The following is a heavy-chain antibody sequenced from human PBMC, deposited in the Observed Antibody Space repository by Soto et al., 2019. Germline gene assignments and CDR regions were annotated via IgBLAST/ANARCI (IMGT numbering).Heavy chain of an antibody. V-gene: IGHV4-34*01. CDR1: GGSFSGYY. CDR3: ARDKITGLFDY. Sequence: SXTLSLTCAVYGGSFSGYYWTWIRQPPGTGLEWIGEINHSGSTNYNPSLKSRVTISVDTSKNQFSLKLTSVTAADTAVYYCARDKITGLFDYWSQGTLVTVSS. J-gene: IGHJ4*02. D-gene: IGHD2-8*02. CDR2: INHSGST.